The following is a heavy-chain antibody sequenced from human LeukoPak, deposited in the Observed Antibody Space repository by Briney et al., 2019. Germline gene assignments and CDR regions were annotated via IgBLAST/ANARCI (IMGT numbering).Heavy chain of an antibody. D-gene: IGHD3-3*01. Sequence: PSETLSLTCTVSGGSISSSSYYWGWVRQPPGKGLEWIGSIYYSGSTYYNPSLKSRVTISVDTSKNQFSLKLSSVTAADTAVYYCARHVDYDFWSGYPSNNWFDPWGQGTLVTVSS. CDR3: ARHVDYDFWSGYPSNNWFDP. CDR1: GGSISSSSYY. V-gene: IGHV4-39*01. CDR2: IYYSGST. J-gene: IGHJ5*02.